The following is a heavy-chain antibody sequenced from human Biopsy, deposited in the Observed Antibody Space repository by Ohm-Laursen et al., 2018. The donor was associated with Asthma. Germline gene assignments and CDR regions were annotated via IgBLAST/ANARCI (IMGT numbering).Heavy chain of an antibody. Sequence: SLRLSCAASGFMFRSFGMHWVRQAPGKGLEWVAVISYDGNHKFYEDSVKGRFAISRDNAKNSLYLQMNGLRDEDTAVYYCARPDPGTTPGMDVWGQGTTVTVSS. D-gene: IGHD1-7*01. J-gene: IGHJ6*02. V-gene: IGHV3-30*03. CDR3: ARPDPGTTPGMDV. CDR2: ISYDGNHK. CDR1: GFMFRSFG.